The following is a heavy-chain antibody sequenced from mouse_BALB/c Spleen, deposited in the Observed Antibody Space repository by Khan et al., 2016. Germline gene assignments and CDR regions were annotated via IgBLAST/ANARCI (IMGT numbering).Heavy chain of an antibody. D-gene: IGHD2-4*01. CDR3: AKLDYDGDYYAMDY. V-gene: IGHV3-2*02. CDR1: GYSITSDYA. Sequence: EVQLVESGPGLVKPSQSLSLTCTVTGYSITSDYAWNWIRQFPGNKLEWMGYISYSGSTSYNPSLKSRISITRDTSKNQFFLQLNSVTTEDTATYYCAKLDYDGDYYAMDYWGQGTSVTVSS. J-gene: IGHJ4*01. CDR2: ISYSGST.